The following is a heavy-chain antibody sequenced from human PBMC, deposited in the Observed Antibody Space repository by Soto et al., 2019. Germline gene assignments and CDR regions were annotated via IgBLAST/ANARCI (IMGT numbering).Heavy chain of an antibody. CDR3: ARDHLPGYYGMDV. J-gene: IGHJ6*02. Sequence: GGSLRLSCAASGFTLTTYAMSWVRQAPGKGLEWVSSISGSGGTAYNVGSVKGRFTISRDNSKNTLYLQMNSLRAEDTAVYYCARDHLPGYYGMDVWGQGTTVTVSS. D-gene: IGHD3-10*01. V-gene: IGHV3-23*01. CDR1: GFTLTTYA. CDR2: ISGSGGTA.